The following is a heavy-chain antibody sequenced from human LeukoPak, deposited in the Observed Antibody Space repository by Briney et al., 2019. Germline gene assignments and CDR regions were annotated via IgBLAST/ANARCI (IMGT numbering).Heavy chain of an antibody. CDR2: IYPDDSHT. J-gene: IGHJ3*02. CDR1: RYNFNMYW. Sequence: GESLKISCKASRYNFNMYWIGWVRQMPGKGLEWMGIIYPDDSHTIYSPSFQGQVTISVDKSISTAYLQWSSLKASDTAMYYCASPLGGQQLDPDAFDIWGQGTMVTVSS. CDR3: ASPLGGQQLDPDAFDI. D-gene: IGHD6-13*01. V-gene: IGHV5-51*01.